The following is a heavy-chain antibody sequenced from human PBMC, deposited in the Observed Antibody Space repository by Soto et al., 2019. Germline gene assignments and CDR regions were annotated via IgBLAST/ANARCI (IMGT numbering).Heavy chain of an antibody. CDR3: ARSPPSSIAARGAFDY. CDR1: GGSISSGGYY. D-gene: IGHD6-6*01. V-gene: IGHV4-31*03. J-gene: IGHJ4*02. CDR2: IYYSGST. Sequence: PSETLSLTCTVSGGSISSGGYYWSWIRQHPGKGLEWIGYIYYSGSTYYNPSLKSRVTISVDTSKNQFSLKLSSVTAADTAVYYCARSPPSSIAARGAFDYWGQGTLVTVSS.